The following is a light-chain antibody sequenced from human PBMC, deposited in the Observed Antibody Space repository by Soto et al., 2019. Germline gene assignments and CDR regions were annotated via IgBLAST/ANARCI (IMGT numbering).Light chain of an antibody. CDR3: QQANSFPQT. V-gene: IGKV1-12*01. CDR2: AAS. CDR1: QDISTW. Sequence: DIQMTQSPSSVSAAVGDRVTITCRASQDISTWLAWYQQKPGKAPKFLIYAASILQSGVPSRFSGSGSGTEFTLTISSLQTEDFATYYCQQANSFPQTFGGGTKLEIK. J-gene: IGKJ4*01.